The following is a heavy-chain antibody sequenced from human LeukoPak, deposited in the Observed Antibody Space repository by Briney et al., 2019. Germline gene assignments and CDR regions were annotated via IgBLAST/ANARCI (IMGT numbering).Heavy chain of an antibody. CDR2: IYPGDSDT. CDR3: ARGRGYSSSSPRVTTFDY. J-gene: IGHJ4*02. V-gene: IGHV5-51*01. Sequence: RGAFLKISCKGSGYSFPSYWIGWVRQMPGKGLEWMGIIYPGDSDTRYSPSFQGQVTISADKSISTAYLQWSTLKASDTAMYFCARGRGYSSSSPRVTTFDYWGQGTLVTVSS. CDR1: GYSFPSYW. D-gene: IGHD6-6*01.